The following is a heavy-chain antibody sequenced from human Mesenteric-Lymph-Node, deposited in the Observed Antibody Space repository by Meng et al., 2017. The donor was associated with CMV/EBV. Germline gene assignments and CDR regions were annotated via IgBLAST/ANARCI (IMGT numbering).Heavy chain of an antibody. V-gene: IGHV5-51*01. D-gene: IGHD6-6*01. J-gene: IGHJ4*02. CDR2: IYPSDSDT. Sequence: KVSCKGSGYTFTNYWIGWVRQMPGKGLEWMGLIYPSDSDTKYSPSFQGQVTISADKSINTAYLQWSSLKASDTAMYYCARPSFLAARHYYFDYWGQGTLVTVSS. CDR1: GYTFTNYW. CDR3: ARPSFLAARHYYFDY.